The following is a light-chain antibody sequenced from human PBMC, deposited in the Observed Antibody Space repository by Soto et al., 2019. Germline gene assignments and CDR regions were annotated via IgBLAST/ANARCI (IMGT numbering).Light chain of an antibody. CDR2: GNS. J-gene: IGLJ2*01. CDR1: SSNIGAGYD. V-gene: IGLV1-40*01. CDR3: QSYHSSLSAAV. Sequence: QSVLTQPPSVSGAPGQKVIISCTGSSSNIGAGYDVHWYQQLPGTAPKLLIYGNSNRPSGVPDRLSGSKSGTSASLAITGFQVEDEADYYCQSYHSSLSAAVFGGGTKLTVL.